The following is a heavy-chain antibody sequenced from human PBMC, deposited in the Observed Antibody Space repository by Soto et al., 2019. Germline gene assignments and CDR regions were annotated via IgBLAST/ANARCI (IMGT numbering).Heavy chain of an antibody. CDR2: TRDKANTYTT. J-gene: IGHJ3*02. D-gene: IGHD2-15*01. CDR1: GFTSSDHY. V-gene: IGHV3-72*01. Sequence: GGSLRLSCAASGFTSSDHYMDWVRQAPGKGLEWVGRTRDKANTYTTEYAASVKGRFTISRDDSKNTLYLQMNSLKTEDTAMFYCARELSRSCSGGSCYSIDAFDIWGQGTMVTVSS. CDR3: ARELSRSCSGGSCYSIDAFDI.